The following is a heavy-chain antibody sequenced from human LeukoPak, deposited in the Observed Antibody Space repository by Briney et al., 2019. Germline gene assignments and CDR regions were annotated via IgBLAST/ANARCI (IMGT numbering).Heavy chain of an antibody. Sequence: GASVKVSCKASGYTFTGYDINWVRQATGQGLEWMGWMNPNSGNTGYAQKFQGRVTMTRNTSISTAYMELSSLRSEDTAVYYCARGGSKPKYYHYYMDVWGKGTTVTVS. V-gene: IGHV1-8*01. CDR2: MNPNSGNT. J-gene: IGHJ6*03. CDR3: ARGGSKPKYYHYYMDV. CDR1: GYTFTGYD. D-gene: IGHD3-10*01.